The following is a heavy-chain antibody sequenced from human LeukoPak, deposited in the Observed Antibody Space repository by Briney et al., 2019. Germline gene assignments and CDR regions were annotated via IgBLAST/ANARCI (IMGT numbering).Heavy chain of an antibody. CDR1: GGSISSYY. CDR2: MYYSGST. D-gene: IGHD3-9*01. Sequence: PSETLSLTCTVSGGSISSYYWNWIRQPPGKGLVWIGYMYYSGSTSYNPSLKSRATISLDTSKNQFSLKLSSVTAADTAVYYCARAVVYYDILTGYYRDIFDYWGQGTLVTVSS. J-gene: IGHJ4*02. V-gene: IGHV4-59*12. CDR3: ARAVVYYDILTGYYRDIFDY.